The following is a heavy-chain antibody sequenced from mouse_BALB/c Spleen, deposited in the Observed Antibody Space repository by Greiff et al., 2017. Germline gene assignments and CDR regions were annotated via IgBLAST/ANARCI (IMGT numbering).Heavy chain of an antibody. CDR2: INPSTGYT. J-gene: IGHJ3*01. V-gene: IGHV1-7*01. D-gene: IGHD2-4*01. Sequence: VKLVESGAELAKPGASVKMSCKASGYTFTSYWMHWVKQRPGQGLEWIGYINPSTGYTEYNQKFKDKATLTADKSSSTAYMQLSSLTSEDSAVYYCARQGDYDRAWFAYWGQGTLVTVSA. CDR3: ARQGDYDRAWFAY. CDR1: GYTFTSYW.